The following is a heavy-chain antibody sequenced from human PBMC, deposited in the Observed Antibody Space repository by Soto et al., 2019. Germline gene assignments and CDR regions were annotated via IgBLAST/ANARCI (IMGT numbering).Heavy chain of an antibody. CDR1: GGSISSYS. V-gene: IGHV4-59*01. CDR2: IFYSGST. D-gene: IGHD3-10*01. J-gene: IGHJ5*02. Sequence: SETLSLTCTVSGGSISSYSWSWIRQPPGKGLEWIGYIFYSGSTNYNPSLKSRVTISVDTSKNQFSLKLSSVTAADTAVYYCARDLRLTMVRGVFNWFDPWGQGTLVSVSS. CDR3: ARDLRLTMVRGVFNWFDP.